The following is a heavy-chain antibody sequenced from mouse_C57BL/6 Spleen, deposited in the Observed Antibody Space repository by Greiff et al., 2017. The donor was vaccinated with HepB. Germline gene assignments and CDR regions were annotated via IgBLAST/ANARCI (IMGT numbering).Heavy chain of an antibody. Sequence: VQLQQSGTVLARPGASVKMSCKTSGYTFTSYWMHWVKQRPGQGLEWIGAIYPGNSDTSYNQKFKGKAKLTAVTSARTAYMELSSLTNEDSAVYYCTREGRGYFDVWGTGTTVTVSS. D-gene: IGHD3-3*01. CDR3: TREGRGYFDV. J-gene: IGHJ1*03. CDR2: IYPGNSDT. CDR1: GYTFTSYW. V-gene: IGHV1-5*01.